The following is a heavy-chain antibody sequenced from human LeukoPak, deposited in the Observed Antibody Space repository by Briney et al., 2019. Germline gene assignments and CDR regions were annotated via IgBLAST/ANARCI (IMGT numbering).Heavy chain of an antibody. D-gene: IGHD3-22*01. CDR3: AKGPQVGSGYHPDY. Sequence: GSLRLSCAASGFTISSYAMTWVRQAPGKGLEWVSLISGSATYYADSVKGRFTISRDNSKNTLYLEMKSLRVEDTALFYCAKGPQVGSGYHPDYWGQGTLVTVSS. V-gene: IGHV3-23*01. CDR2: ISGSAT. J-gene: IGHJ4*02. CDR1: GFTISSYA.